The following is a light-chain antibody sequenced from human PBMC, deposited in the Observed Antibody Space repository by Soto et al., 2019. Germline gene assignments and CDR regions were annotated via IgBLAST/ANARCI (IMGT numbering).Light chain of an antibody. CDR3: AAWDDSLNAVV. J-gene: IGLJ2*01. Sequence: QAVLTQPPSVSGTPGHKVSISCSGSTSNLGGNTVNWYQQLPGTAPKLLIYTNNQRPSGVPDRFSGSKSGTSASLAISGLRSEDDADFYCAAWDDSLNAVVFGGGTKLTVL. CDR1: TSNLGGNT. CDR2: TNN. V-gene: IGLV1-44*01.